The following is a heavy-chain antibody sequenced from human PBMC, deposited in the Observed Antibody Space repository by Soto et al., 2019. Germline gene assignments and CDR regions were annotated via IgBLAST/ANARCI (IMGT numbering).Heavy chain of an antibody. V-gene: IGHV4-61*01. D-gene: IGHD1-26*01. CDR1: GASVSSETHF. J-gene: IGHJ4*02. CDR3: VREDMRGTYSFDY. Sequence: SETLSLTCRVSGASVSSETHFWTWIRQPPGKGLEWIGYVYRTGITNSNPALTSRVTVSADRSKNQFSLTLRSVTAADTAVYYCVREDMRGTYSFDYWGPGLQVTVSS. CDR2: VYRTGIT.